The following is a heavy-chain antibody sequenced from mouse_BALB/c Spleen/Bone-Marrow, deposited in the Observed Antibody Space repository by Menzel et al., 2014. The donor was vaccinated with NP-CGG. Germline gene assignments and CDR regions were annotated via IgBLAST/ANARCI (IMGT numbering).Heavy chain of an antibody. V-gene: IGHV14-3*02. Sequence: EAQLQQSGAELVKPGASVKLSCTASGFNIKDTYMHWVKQRPEQGLEGIGRIDPANGNTKYDPKFQGKAPIAADTSYHPACLQLSSLTSEDTAVYYCARLDLFAYRGQGTLITVSA. CDR1: GFNIKDTY. CDR3: ARLDLFAY. CDR2: IDPANGNT. J-gene: IGHJ3*01.